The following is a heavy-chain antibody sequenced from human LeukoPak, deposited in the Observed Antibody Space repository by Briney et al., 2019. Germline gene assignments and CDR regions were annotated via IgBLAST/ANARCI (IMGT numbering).Heavy chain of an antibody. D-gene: IGHD3-3*01. J-gene: IGHJ5*02. CDR2: INWNSGIT. V-gene: IGHV3-20*04. CDR1: GFNFDEFG. Sequence: PGGSLRLSCEASGFNFDEFGMTWVRQAPGKGLEWVSSINWNSGITQYTDSLKGRLTISRDNAKNSLYLQIHSLRAEDTAFYYCARSVFGEGYIGRRVPWGQGTLVIVSS. CDR3: ARSVFGEGYIGRRVP.